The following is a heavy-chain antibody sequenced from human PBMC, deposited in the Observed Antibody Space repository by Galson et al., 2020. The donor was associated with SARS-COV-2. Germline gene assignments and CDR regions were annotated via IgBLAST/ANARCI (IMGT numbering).Heavy chain of an antibody. J-gene: IGHJ5*02. V-gene: IGHV4-59*08. Sequence: SETLSLTCTVSGGSISSYSWSWIRQPPGKGLEWIGYIYYSGSTTYNPSLKSRVTISVDTSKNQFSLKLSSVTAADTAVYYCARQLRDSSGWLVAYNWFDPWGQGTLVTVSS. D-gene: IGHD6-19*01. CDR1: GGSISSYS. CDR3: ARQLRDSSGWLVAYNWFDP. CDR2: IYYSGST.